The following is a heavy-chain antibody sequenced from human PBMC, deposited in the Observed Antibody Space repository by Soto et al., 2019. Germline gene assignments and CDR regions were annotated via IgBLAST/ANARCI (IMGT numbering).Heavy chain of an antibody. CDR3: AGDTLPYHYYDSSGYNWFDP. V-gene: IGHV1-3*01. CDR2: INAGNGNT. J-gene: IGHJ5*02. Sequence: ASVKVSCKASGYTFTSYAMHWVRQAPGQRLEWMGWINAGNGNTKYSQKFQGRVTITRDTSASTAHMELSSLRSEDTAVYYCAGDTLPYHYYDSSGYNWFDPWGQGTLVTVSS. D-gene: IGHD3-22*01. CDR1: GYTFTSYA.